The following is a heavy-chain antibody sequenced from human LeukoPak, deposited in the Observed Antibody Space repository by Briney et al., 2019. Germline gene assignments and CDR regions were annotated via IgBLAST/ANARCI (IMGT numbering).Heavy chain of an antibody. Sequence: ASVKVSCKASGGTFSSYAISWVRQAPGQGLEWMGGIIPIFGTANYAQKFQGRVTITADESTSTAYMELSSLRSEDTAVYYCAREPMVSAAFDIWGQGTMVTVSS. CDR2: IIPIFGTA. CDR3: AREPMVSAAFDI. D-gene: IGHD3-10*01. CDR1: GGTFSSYA. V-gene: IGHV1-69*01. J-gene: IGHJ3*02.